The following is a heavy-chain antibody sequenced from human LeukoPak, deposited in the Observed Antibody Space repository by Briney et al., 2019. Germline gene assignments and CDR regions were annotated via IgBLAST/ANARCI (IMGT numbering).Heavy chain of an antibody. J-gene: IGHJ4*02. D-gene: IGHD3-10*01. Sequence: TSETLSLTCTVSGDSTRSYYWSWIRQPPGKGLEWIGHVYDDGDTNYNPSLKSRVTISVDTSRNQFSLRLTSVTAADTAIYYCASTLVFGESPFDSWGQGTLVTVAS. CDR2: VYDDGDT. V-gene: IGHV4-59*01. CDR1: GDSTRSYY. CDR3: ASTLVFGESPFDS.